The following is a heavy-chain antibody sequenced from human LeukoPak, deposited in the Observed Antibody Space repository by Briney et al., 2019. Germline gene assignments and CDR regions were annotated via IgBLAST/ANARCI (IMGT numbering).Heavy chain of an antibody. CDR1: GYSFTSYW. CDR3: ARQYCSSTSCFWFDP. J-gene: IGHJ5*02. Sequence: GESLKISCKGSGYSFTSYWIGWVRQMPGKGLEWMGIIYPGDSDTRYSPSFQGQVTISADKSISTAYLQWSSLKASDTAMYYCARQYCSSTSCFWFDPWGQGTLVTVSP. CDR2: IYPGDSDT. D-gene: IGHD2-2*01. V-gene: IGHV5-51*01.